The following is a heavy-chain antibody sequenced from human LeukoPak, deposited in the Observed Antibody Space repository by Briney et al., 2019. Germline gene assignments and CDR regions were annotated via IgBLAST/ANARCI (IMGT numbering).Heavy chain of an antibody. CDR3: AKDPDYGDYALDY. D-gene: IGHD4-17*01. J-gene: IGHJ4*02. Sequence: GGSLRLPCAASGFTFSSYAMSWVRQAPGKGLEWVSAISGSGGSTYYADSVKGRFTISRDNSKNTLYLQMNSLRAEDTAVYYCAKDPDYGDYALDYWGQGTLVTVSS. CDR2: ISGSGGST. V-gene: IGHV3-23*01. CDR1: GFTFSSYA.